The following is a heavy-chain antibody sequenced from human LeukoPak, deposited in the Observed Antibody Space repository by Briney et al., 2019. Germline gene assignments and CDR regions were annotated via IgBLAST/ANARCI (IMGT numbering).Heavy chain of an antibody. CDR3: ARDSGPYGDYGWFDP. CDR1: GGSFSGYY. CDR2: IDQSGTT. V-gene: IGHV4-34*01. D-gene: IGHD4-17*01. Sequence: PSETLSLTCVVNGGSFSGYYWSWIRQPPGKGLEWIGEIDQSGTTNYNPSLKSRVTMSVDTSKNQFSLKLSSVTAADTAVYYCARDSGPYGDYGWFDPWGQGTLVTVSS. J-gene: IGHJ5*02.